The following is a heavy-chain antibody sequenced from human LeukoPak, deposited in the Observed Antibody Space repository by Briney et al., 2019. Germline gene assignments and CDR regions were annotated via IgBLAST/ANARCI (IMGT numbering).Heavy chain of an antibody. CDR2: INAGNGNT. V-gene: IGHV1-3*01. CDR3: ARYFPRTRTGIAVAGTPYFDY. D-gene: IGHD6-19*01. Sequence: ASVKVSCKASGYTFTGYYMHWVRQAPGQWLEWMGWINAGNGNTKYSQKFQGRVTITRDTSASTAYMELSSLRSEDTAVYYCARYFPRTRTGIAVAGTPYFDYWGQGTLVTVSS. J-gene: IGHJ4*02. CDR1: GYTFTGYY.